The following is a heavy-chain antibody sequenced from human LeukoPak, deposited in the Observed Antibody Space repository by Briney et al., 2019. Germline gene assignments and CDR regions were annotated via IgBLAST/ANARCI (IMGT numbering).Heavy chain of an antibody. CDR2: INPNSGGT. V-gene: IGHV1-2*02. CDR3: ARDDPYDFWGTLWFDP. Sequence: ASGKVSCKASGYTFTGYYMHWVRQAPGQGLEWMGWINPNSGGTNYAQKFQGRVTMTRDTSISTAYMELSRLRSDDTAVYYCARDDPYDFWGTLWFDPWGQGTLVTVSS. J-gene: IGHJ5*02. CDR1: GYTFTGYY. D-gene: IGHD3-3*01.